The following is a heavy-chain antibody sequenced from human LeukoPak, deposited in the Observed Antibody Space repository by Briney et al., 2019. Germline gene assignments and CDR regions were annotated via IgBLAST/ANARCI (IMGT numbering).Heavy chain of an antibody. D-gene: IGHD1-7*01. J-gene: IGHJ4*02. CDR2: IYYSGST. CDR1: GGSISSSSYY. V-gene: IGHV4-39*01. Sequence: KPSETLSLTCTVSGGSISSSSYYWGWIRQPPGNGLEWIGSIYYSGSTYYNPSLKSRVTISVDTSKNQFSLKLSSVTAADTAVYYCARHHWNSVPFDYWGQGTLVTVSS. CDR3: ARHHWNSVPFDY.